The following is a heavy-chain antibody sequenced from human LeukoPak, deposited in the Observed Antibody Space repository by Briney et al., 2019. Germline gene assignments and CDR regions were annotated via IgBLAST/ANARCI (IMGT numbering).Heavy chain of an antibody. V-gene: IGHV3-64D*09. D-gene: IGHD2-15*01. CDR2: ISDSCGST. J-gene: IGHJ6*02. Sequence: GGSLRLSCSASGFPFSSYAMHWVRQAPGKGLEYVSAISDSCGSTYDADSVKGRFTISRDNSKNTLDLQMSSLRAEDTAVYFCVRGYSFGPYGLDVWGQGTTVTVS. CDR1: GFPFSSYA. CDR3: VRGYSFGPYGLDV.